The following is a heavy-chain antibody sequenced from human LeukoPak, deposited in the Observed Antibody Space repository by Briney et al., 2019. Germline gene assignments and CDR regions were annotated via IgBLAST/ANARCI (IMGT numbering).Heavy chain of an antibody. V-gene: IGHV3-30*02. D-gene: IGHD2-2*01. CDR1: GFTFSSYG. J-gene: IGHJ4*02. CDR3: ARYHCSSISCYSEVSFDS. CDR2: IRYDGSNK. Sequence: PGGSLRLSCAASGFTFSSYGMHWVRQARGKGLEWVAFIRYDGSNKYYADSVKGRFTISRDNSKNTLYLQMNSLRAEDTALYYCARYHCSSISCYSEVSFDSWGQGTLVTVSS.